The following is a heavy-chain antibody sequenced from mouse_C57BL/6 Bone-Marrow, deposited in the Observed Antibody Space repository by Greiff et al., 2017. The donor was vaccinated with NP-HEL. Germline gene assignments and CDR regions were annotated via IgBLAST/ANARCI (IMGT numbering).Heavy chain of an antibody. Sequence: SGAELVRPGASVTLSCKASGYTFTDYEMHWVKQTPVHGLEWIGAIDPETGGTAYNQKFKGKAILTADKSSSTAYMELRSLTSEDSAVYYCYYGSSYVYFDVWGTGTTVTVSS. CDR2: IDPETGGT. D-gene: IGHD1-1*01. J-gene: IGHJ1*03. CDR3: YYGSSYVYFDV. CDR1: GYTFTDYE. V-gene: IGHV1-15*01.